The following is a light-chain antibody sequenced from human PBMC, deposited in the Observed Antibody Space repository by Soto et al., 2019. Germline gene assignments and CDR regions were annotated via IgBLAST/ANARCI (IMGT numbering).Light chain of an antibody. CDR3: QQYYSYPRT. V-gene: IGKV1-8*01. CDR2: ASS. J-gene: IGKJ1*01. CDR1: QGISSY. Sequence: AIRMTQSPSSFSASTGDRVTITCRASQGISSYLAWYQQKPGKAPKLLIYASSTFQSVVPSRFSGSGSGTDFTLTISCLQSEDCATYYCQQYYSYPRTFGQGNKVEIK.